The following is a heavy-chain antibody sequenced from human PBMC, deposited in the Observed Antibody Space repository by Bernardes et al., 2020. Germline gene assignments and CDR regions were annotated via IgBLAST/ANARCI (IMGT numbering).Heavy chain of an antibody. Sequence: GTMRHALAASVFTCSRYWMGWVRQTRGKVLEWVAHIKQDGSEKYYVDSVKGRFTISRDNAKNSLYLQMNSLRAEDTAVYYCARDSIAVAGTDYYYGMDVWGQGTTVTVSS. V-gene: IGHV3-7*01. CDR3: ARDSIAVAGTDYYYGMDV. CDR2: IKQDGSEK. J-gene: IGHJ6*02. D-gene: IGHD6-19*01. CDR1: VFTCSRYW.